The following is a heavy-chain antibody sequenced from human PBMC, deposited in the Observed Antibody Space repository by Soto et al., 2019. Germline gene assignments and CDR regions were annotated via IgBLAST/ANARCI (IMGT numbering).Heavy chain of an antibody. V-gene: IGHV3-7*03. CDR2: IKQDGSEK. D-gene: IGHD3-9*01. CDR1: GFTFSSYW. J-gene: IGHJ6*02. Sequence: EVQLVESGGGLVQPGGSLRLSCAASGFTFSSYWMSWVRQAPGKGLEWVANIKQDGSEKYYVDSVKGRFTISRDNAKNSLYLQMNSLRAEDTAVYYCARVPREYDILTGYPDYYYYYGMDVWGQGTTVTVSS. CDR3: ARVPREYDILTGYPDYYYYYGMDV.